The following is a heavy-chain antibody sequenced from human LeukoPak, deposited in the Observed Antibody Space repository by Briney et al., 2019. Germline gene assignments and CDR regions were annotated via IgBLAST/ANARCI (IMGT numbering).Heavy chain of an antibody. CDR3: AIGDIVVVPAARNWFDP. CDR1: GYTFTGYY. D-gene: IGHD2-2*01. V-gene: IGHV1-2*02. CDR2: INPNSGGT. Sequence: ASVKVSCKASGYTFTGYYMHWVRQAPGQGLEWMGWINPNSGGTNYAQKFQGRVTMTRDTSISTAYMELSRLRSVDTAVYYCAIGDIVVVPAARNWFDPWGQRTLVTVSS. J-gene: IGHJ5*02.